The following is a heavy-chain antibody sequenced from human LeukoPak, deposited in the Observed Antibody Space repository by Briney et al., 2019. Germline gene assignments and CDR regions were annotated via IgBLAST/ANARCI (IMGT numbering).Heavy chain of an antibody. CDR2: INHSGST. V-gene: IGHV4-34*01. CDR1: GGSFSGYY. D-gene: IGHD3-9*01. CDR3: AKGYGILTSYSPPHD. J-gene: IGHJ4*02. Sequence: PSETLSLTCAVYGGSFSGYYWSWIRQPPGKGLEWIGEINHSGSTNYNPSLKSRVTISVDTSKNQFSLKLSSVTAADTAVYYCAKGYGILTSYSPPHDWGQGTLVTVSS.